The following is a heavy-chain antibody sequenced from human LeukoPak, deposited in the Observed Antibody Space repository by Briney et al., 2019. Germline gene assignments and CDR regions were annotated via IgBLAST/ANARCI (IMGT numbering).Heavy chain of an antibody. CDR2: IYSGGST. Sequence: GGSLRLSCTVSGFTVSTNSMSWVRQTPGKGLEWVSFIYSGGSTHYSDSMRGRFTISTDNSKNTLYIQRNSLRAEDTAVYYCERRAGDYSHPYDYWGQGTLVTVSS. D-gene: IGHD3-22*01. V-gene: IGHV3-53*01. CDR1: GFTVSTNS. CDR3: ERRAGDYSHPYDY. J-gene: IGHJ4*02.